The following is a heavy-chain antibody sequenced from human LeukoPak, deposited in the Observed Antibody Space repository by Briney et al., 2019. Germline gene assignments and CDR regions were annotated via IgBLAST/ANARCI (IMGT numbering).Heavy chain of an antibody. CDR3: ARHSRVIYYMDV. CDR1: GYSFVSHW. J-gene: IGHJ6*03. CDR2: IYPGDSDT. V-gene: IGHV5-51*01. D-gene: IGHD2-21*01. Sequence: GESLKISCKTSGYSFVSHWIVWVRQMPGKGLEWLGIIYPGDSDTRYSPSFQGQATISADKSISTAYLQWSSLKASDTAMYYCARHSRVIYYMDVWGKGTTVTVSS.